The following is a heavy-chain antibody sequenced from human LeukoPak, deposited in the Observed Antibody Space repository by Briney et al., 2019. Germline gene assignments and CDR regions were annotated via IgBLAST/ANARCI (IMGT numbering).Heavy chain of an antibody. V-gene: IGHV4-59*01. CDR2: IYYSGST. D-gene: IGHD5-18*01. CDR3: ARDRTSYGYFDY. CDR1: GRSISRYY. Sequence: SETLSLTCTVSGRSISRYYWSWLPQPPGKGLEWIGYIYYSGSTNYNPSLKSRVTILVDTSKNQFSLKLSSVTAADAAVYYCARDRTSYGYFDYWGQGTLVTVSS. J-gene: IGHJ4*02.